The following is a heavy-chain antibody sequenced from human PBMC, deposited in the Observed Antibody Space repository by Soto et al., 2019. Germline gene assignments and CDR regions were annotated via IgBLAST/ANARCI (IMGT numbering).Heavy chain of an antibody. CDR3: EREDGVVASSSGFDH. J-gene: IGHJ4*02. CDR2: INGRSNYV. V-gene: IGHV3-21*01. D-gene: IGHD4-17*01. Sequence: PGGSLRLSCVFSGFTFSTYTMNWVRQAPGKGLEWVSSINGRSNYVYYADSVKGRFTISRDNAKNSLYLQMNRLRAEDTAIYYCEREDGVVASSSGFDHWGLGTLVTVSP. CDR1: GFTFSTYT.